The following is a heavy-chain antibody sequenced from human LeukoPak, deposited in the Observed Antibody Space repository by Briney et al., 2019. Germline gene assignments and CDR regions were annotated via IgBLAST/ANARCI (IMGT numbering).Heavy chain of an antibody. CDR1: GGSFSGYY. Sequence: SETLSLTCAVYGGSFSGYYWSWIRQPPGKGLDWIGEINHGGSTNYNPSLKSRVTISVDTSKNQFSLKLSSVTAADTAVYYCARGVYYYGIDYWGQGTLVTVSS. CDR3: ARGVYYYGIDY. D-gene: IGHD3-10*01. CDR2: INHGGST. V-gene: IGHV4-34*01. J-gene: IGHJ4*02.